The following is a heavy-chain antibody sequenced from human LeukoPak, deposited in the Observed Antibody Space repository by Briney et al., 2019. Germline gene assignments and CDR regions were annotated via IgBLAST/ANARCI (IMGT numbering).Heavy chain of an antibody. CDR1: GGSISSYY. V-gene: IGHV4-4*07. D-gene: IGHD2-2*01. CDR2: IYTSGST. Sequence: SETLSLTCTVSGGSISSYYWSWIRQPAGKGLDWIGRIYTSGSTNYNPSLKSRVTMSVDTSKNQFSLKLSSVTAADTAVYYCARGPVVPAATGNWFDPWGQGTLVTVSS. J-gene: IGHJ5*02. CDR3: ARGPVVPAATGNWFDP.